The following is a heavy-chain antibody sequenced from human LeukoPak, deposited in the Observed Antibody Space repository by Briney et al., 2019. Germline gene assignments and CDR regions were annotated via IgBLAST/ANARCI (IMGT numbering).Heavy chain of an antibody. CDR3: ARAYGYCSSTTCLYYYYGMDV. D-gene: IGHD2-2*03. V-gene: IGHV4-59*01. CDR2: IYYSGST. Sequence: SSETLSLTCTVSGGSISSYYWSWVRQPPGKGLEWIGYIYYSGSTNYNPSLTSRATISVDASNNHFSLKLSSVTAADPAVYYCARAYGYCSSTTCLYYYYGMDVWGQGTTVTVSS. CDR1: GGSISSYY. J-gene: IGHJ6*02.